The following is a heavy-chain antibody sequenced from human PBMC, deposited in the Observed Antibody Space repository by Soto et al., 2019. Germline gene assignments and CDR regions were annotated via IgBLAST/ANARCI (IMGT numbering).Heavy chain of an antibody. D-gene: IGHD3-10*01. CDR3: ARSLGVGSRYYYYGMDV. Sequence: PGPSVKVSCKASGYTFTGYYMHWVRQAPGQGLEWMGWINPNSGGTNYAQKFQGWVTMTRDTSISTAYMELSRLRSDDTAVYYCARSLGVGSRYYYYGMDVWGQGTTVTVSS. CDR1: GYTFTGYY. J-gene: IGHJ6*02. CDR2: INPNSGGT. V-gene: IGHV1-2*04.